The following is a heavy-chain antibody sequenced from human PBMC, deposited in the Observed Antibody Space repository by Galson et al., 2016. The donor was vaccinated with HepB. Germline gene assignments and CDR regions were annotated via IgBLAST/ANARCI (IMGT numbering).Heavy chain of an antibody. Sequence: SMTLSCAASGFSFSRYAMHWVRQAPGKGLEWVAPISSDGGDRKYGDSVKGRCTVSRDNSENTLELQMNRLRAEDMALYYCAKETYVSANHFIYYDKGMDVWGQGATVTVSS. CDR2: ISSDGGDR. J-gene: IGHJ6*02. CDR1: GFSFSRYA. CDR3: AKETYVSANHFIYYDKGMDV. V-gene: IGHV3-30*18. D-gene: IGHD3-10*02.